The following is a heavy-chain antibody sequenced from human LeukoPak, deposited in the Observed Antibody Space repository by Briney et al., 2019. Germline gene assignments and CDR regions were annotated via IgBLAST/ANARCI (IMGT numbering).Heavy chain of an antibody. J-gene: IGHJ4*02. Sequence: PSETLSLTCAVYGGSFSGYYWSWIRQPPGKGLEWIGEINHSGSTNYNLSLKSRVTISVDTSKNQFSLKLSSVTAADTAIYYCQSRFLEWLLDYWGQGTLVTVSS. CDR2: INHSGST. CDR3: QSRFLEWLLDY. D-gene: IGHD3-3*01. CDR1: GGSFSGYY. V-gene: IGHV4-34*01.